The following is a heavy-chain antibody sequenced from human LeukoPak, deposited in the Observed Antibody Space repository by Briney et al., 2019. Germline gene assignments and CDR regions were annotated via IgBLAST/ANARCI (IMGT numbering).Heavy chain of an antibody. CDR2: ISGSGGST. V-gene: IGHV3-23*01. CDR1: GFTFSTYG. Sequence: GGTLRLSCAASGFTFSTYGMSWVRQAPGKGLEWVSAISGSGGSTYYADSVKGRFTISRDNSKNTLYLQMNSPRDEDTAVYYCAKSAIVGATYRGNYWGQGTLVTVSS. CDR3: AKSAIVGATYRGNY. J-gene: IGHJ4*02. D-gene: IGHD1-26*01.